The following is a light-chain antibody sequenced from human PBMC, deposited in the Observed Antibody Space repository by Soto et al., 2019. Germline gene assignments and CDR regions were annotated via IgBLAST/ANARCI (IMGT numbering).Light chain of an antibody. Sequence: QSALTQPPSASGSPGQSVTISCAGSSSDIGASNSVSWYQQHPGKAPKLMIYEVSKRPSGVPDRFSGSKSGNTASLTVSGLQAEDEADYYCSSYAGSNNLVFGGGTKLTVL. CDR1: SSDIGASNS. CDR2: EVS. J-gene: IGLJ2*01. V-gene: IGLV2-8*01. CDR3: SSYAGSNNLV.